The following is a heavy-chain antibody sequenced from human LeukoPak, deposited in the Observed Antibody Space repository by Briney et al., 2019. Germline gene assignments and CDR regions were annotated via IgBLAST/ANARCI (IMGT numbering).Heavy chain of an antibody. Sequence: WFRQPPGKGLEWIGSIYYSGSTYYNPSLKSRVTISVDTSKNQFSLKLSSVTAADTAVYYCARIPRWLQSDYYFDYWGQGTLVTVSS. CDR3: ARIPRWLQSDYYFDY. D-gene: IGHD5-24*01. CDR2: IYYSGST. V-gene: IGHV4-39*01. J-gene: IGHJ4*02.